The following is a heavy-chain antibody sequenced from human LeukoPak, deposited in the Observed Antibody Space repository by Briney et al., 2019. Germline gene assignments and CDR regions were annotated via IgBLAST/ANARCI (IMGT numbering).Heavy chain of an antibody. D-gene: IGHD5/OR15-5a*01. CDR3: ARDRASGVSRLYYYYGMDV. J-gene: IGHJ6*02. V-gene: IGHV1-69*04. Sequence: SVKVSCKASGGTFSSYAISWVRQAPGQGLEWMGRIIPILGIANYAQKFQGRVTITADKSTSTAYMELSSLRSEDTAVYYCARDRASGVSRLYYYYGMDVWGQGTTVTVSS. CDR2: IIPILGIA. CDR1: GGTFSSYA.